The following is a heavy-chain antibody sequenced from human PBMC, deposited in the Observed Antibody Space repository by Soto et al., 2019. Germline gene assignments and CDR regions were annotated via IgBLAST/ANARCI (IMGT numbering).Heavy chain of an antibody. CDR2: IYYSGST. D-gene: IGHD5-12*01. V-gene: IGHV4-31*03. CDR3: ARVRGYSGYDPTPYNWFDP. Sequence: PSETLSLTCTVSGGSISSGGYYWSWIRQHPGKGLEWIGYIYYSGSTYYNPSLKSRVTISVDTSKNQFSLKLSSVTAADTAVYYCARVRGYSGYDPTPYNWFDPWGQGTLVTVSS. CDR1: GGSISSGGYY. J-gene: IGHJ5*02.